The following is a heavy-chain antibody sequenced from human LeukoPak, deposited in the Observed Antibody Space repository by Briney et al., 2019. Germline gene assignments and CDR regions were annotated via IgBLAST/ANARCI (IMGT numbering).Heavy chain of an antibody. V-gene: IGHV3-21*01. Sequence: PGGSLRLSCAASGFAFDTYTMNWVRQAPGKGLEWVSSTSSSGAYIYYADSVKGRLTISRDNAKNSLYLQMNSLRAEDTAVYYCARRVTTWWYFDLWGRGALVTVSS. CDR2: TSSSGAYI. D-gene: IGHD2-21*02. CDR3: ARRVTTWWYFDL. J-gene: IGHJ2*01. CDR1: GFAFDTYT.